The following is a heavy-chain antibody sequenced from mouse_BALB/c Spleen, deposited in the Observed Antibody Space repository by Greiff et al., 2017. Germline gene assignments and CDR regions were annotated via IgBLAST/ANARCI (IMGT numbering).Heavy chain of an antibody. D-gene: IGHD2-1*01. V-gene: IGHV1S81*02. Sequence: QVHVKQSGAELVKPGASVKLSCKASGYTFTSYWMHWVKQRPGQGLEWIGEINPSNGRTNYNEKFKSKATLTVDKSSSTAYMQLSSLTSEDSAVYYCARYYGNFYAMDYWGQGTSVTVSS. CDR1: GYTFTSYW. J-gene: IGHJ4*01. CDR2: INPSNGRT. CDR3: ARYYGNFYAMDY.